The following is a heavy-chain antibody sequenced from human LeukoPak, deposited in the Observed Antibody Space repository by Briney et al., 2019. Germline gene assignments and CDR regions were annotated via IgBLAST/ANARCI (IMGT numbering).Heavy chain of an antibody. CDR3: ARVRDGYNDAYDI. CDR2: INPSGGST. CDR1: GFTFTNHN. V-gene: IGHV1-46*01. J-gene: IGHJ3*02. D-gene: IGHD5-24*01. Sequence: ASVKVSCKASGFTFTNHNMHWVRQAPGQGLEWMGIINPSGGSTNYAQNFQARVTMTRGTSTSTVYMELSSLRSEDTAVYYCARVRDGYNDAYDIWGQGTMVTVPS.